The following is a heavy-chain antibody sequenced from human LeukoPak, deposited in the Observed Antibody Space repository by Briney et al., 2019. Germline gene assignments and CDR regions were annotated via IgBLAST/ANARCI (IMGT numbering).Heavy chain of an antibody. V-gene: IGHV1-8*01. D-gene: IGHD2-2*01. CDR3: AREVSSTRKYYYYGMDV. J-gene: IGHJ6*02. CDR1: GSTFTSYD. Sequence: ASVTVSCKASGSTFTSYDINWVRQATGEGLEWMGWMNPNSGNTGYAQKFQGRVTMTRNTSISTAYMELSSLRSEDTAVYYCAREVSSTRKYYYYGMDVWGQGTTVTVSS. CDR2: MNPNSGNT.